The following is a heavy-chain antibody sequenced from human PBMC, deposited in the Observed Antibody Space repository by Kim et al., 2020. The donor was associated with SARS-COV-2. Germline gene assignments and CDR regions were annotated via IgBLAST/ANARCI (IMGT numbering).Heavy chain of an antibody. CDR3: ARGNYRGMDV. CDR2: SE. V-gene: IGHV3-74*01. J-gene: IGHJ6*02. Sequence: SETYADSVKGRFTISSDNAKHTLYLQMSSLRVEDTAVYYCARGNYRGMDVWGQGTTVTVSS.